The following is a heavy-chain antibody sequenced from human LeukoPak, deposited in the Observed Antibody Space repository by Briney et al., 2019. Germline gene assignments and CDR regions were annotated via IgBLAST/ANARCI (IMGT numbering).Heavy chain of an antibody. Sequence: TGGSLRLSCAASGFNFNIYWIHWIRHAPGKGLEWVSRINPDGTSTSHADSVRGRFTISRDNTKNTLYLHMSSLGVEDTAIYYCVRATAVAFDIWGQGALVTVSS. CDR2: INPDGTST. J-gene: IGHJ4*02. CDR3: VRATAVAFDI. V-gene: IGHV3-74*01. CDR1: GFNFNIYW. D-gene: IGHD4-23*01.